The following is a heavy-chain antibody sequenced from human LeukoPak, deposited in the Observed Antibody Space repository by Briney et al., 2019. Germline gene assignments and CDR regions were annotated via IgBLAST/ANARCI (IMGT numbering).Heavy chain of an antibody. V-gene: IGHV4-38-2*02. D-gene: IGHD2-2*02. Sequence: PPETLSLTCTVSGYSISSGYYWGWIRRPPGKGLEWIGSIYHSGSTYYNPSLKSRVTISVDTSKNQFSLKLSSVTAADTAVYYCAMGVIVVVPAAIKDDYWGQGTLVTVSS. CDR3: AMGVIVVVPAAIKDDY. CDR2: IYHSGST. J-gene: IGHJ4*02. CDR1: GYSISSGYY.